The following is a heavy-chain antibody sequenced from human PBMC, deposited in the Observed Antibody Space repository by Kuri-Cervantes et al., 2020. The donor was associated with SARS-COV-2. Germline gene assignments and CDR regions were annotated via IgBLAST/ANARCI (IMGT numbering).Heavy chain of an antibody. CDR1: GFTFSSYS. V-gene: IGHV3-48*01. CDR2: ISSSSSTI. Sequence: GGSLRLSCAASGFTFSSYSMNWVRQVPGKGLEWVSYISSSSSTIYYADSVKGRFTTSRDNAKNSLYLQMNSLRAEDTAVYYCARYSSSGWFSYWGQGTLVTVSS. D-gene: IGHD6-19*01. CDR3: ARYSSSGWFSY. J-gene: IGHJ4*02.